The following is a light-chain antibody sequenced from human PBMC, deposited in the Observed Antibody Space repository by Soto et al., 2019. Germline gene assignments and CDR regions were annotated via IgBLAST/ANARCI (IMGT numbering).Light chain of an antibody. CDR2: EDN. Sequence: FMLTQPHSVSESPGQTVTISCTRSSGSIASNYVQWYQQRPGSAPTTVIYEDNQRPSGVPDRFSGSIDSSSNSASLTIPGLKPEDEADYSSQSYDRSNRVFGGGTKLTVL. J-gene: IGLJ2*01. CDR3: QSYDRSNRV. CDR1: SGSIASNY. V-gene: IGLV6-57*04.